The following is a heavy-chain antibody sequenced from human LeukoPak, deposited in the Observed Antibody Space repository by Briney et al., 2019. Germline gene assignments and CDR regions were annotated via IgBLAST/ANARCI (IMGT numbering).Heavy chain of an antibody. J-gene: IGHJ4*02. V-gene: IGHV4-59*01. CDR1: GGSISSYY. CDR3: ARGLLSSGYYTDY. Sequence: PSETLSLTCTVSGGSISSYYWSWIRQPPGKGPEWIGYIYYSGSTNYNPSLKIRVTISVDTSKNQFSLKLSSVTAADTAVYYCARGLLSSGYYTDYWGQGTLVTVSS. CDR2: IYYSGST. D-gene: IGHD3-22*01.